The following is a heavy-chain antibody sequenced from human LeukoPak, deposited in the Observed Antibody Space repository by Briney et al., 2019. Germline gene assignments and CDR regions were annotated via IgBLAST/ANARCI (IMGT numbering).Heavy chain of an antibody. CDR3: ARDKVVAATSEHYYYYMDV. V-gene: IGHV3-48*01. CDR2: ISSSSSTI. Sequence: GGSLRLSCAASGFTFSSYSMNWVRQAPGKGLEWVSYISSSSSTIYYADSVKGRFTISRDNAKNSLYLQMNSLRAEDTAVYYCARDKVVAATSEHYYYYMDVWGKGTTVTVSS. J-gene: IGHJ6*03. D-gene: IGHD2-15*01. CDR1: GFTFSSYS.